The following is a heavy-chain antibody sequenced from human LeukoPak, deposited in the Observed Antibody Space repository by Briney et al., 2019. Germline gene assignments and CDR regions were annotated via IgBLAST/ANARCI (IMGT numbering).Heavy chain of an antibody. Sequence: GGSLRLSCAASGFTFSNSWMSWVRQAPGKGLEWVANINQDGSEKYYVDSVKGRFTISRDNTKNSLYLQMNSLRAEDTAVYYCARARRYYYDSSGYHKGDYYYYMDVWGKGTTVTVSS. D-gene: IGHD3-22*01. V-gene: IGHV3-7*01. CDR2: INQDGSEK. CDR3: ARARRYYYDSSGYHKGDYYYYMDV. CDR1: GFTFSNSW. J-gene: IGHJ6*03.